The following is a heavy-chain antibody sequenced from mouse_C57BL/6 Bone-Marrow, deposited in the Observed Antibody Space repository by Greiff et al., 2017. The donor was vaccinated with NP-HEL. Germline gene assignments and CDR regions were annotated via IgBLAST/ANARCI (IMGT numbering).Heavy chain of an antibody. CDR1: GFTFSSYA. Sequence: DVKLVESGGGLVKPGGSLKLSCAASGFTFSSYAMSWVRQTPEKRLEWVATISDGGSYTYYPDNVKGRFTISRDNAKNNLYLQMSHLKSEDTAMYYCARSYDGYYGGFAYWGQGTLVTVSA. CDR2: ISDGGSYT. J-gene: IGHJ3*01. CDR3: ARSYDGYYGGFAY. V-gene: IGHV5-4*03. D-gene: IGHD2-3*01.